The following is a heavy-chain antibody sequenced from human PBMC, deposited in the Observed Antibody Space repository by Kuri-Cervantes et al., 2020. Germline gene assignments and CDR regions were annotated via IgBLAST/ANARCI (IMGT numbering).Heavy chain of an antibody. CDR3: ASEGAAMVGGYFDY. Sequence: ASVKVSCKASGYTFTGYYMHWVRQAPGQGLEWMGWINPNSGGTNYAQKFQGRVTMTRDTSISTAYMELSRLRSDNTAVYYCASEGAAMVGGYFDYWGQGTLVTVSS. J-gene: IGHJ4*02. V-gene: IGHV1-2*02. CDR2: INPNSGGT. D-gene: IGHD5-18*01. CDR1: GYTFTGYY.